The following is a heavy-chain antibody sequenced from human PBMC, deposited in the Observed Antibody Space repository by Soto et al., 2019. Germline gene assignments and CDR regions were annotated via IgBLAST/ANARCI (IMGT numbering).Heavy chain of an antibody. CDR1: GGSISRSSYY. V-gene: IGHV4-39*01. CDR2: TYYSGSP. J-gene: IGHJ4*02. D-gene: IGHD4-17*01. Sequence: QLQLQESGPGLVKPSETLSLTCTVSGGSISRSSYYWGWIRQPPGKGLEWIGSTYYSGSPYYIPSTTSRVTISVDTSKNQCSLKRSSLTAADAAVYYCPGHDDGGFGLWGQGTLVTVSS. CDR3: PGHDDGGFGL.